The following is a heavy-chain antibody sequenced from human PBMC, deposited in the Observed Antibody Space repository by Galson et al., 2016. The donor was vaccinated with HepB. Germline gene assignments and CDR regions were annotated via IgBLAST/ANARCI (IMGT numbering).Heavy chain of an antibody. J-gene: IGHJ4*02. Sequence: SLRLSCAASGFTFSNYDMNWVRQAPGKGPEWVANINYRADYTSYADSVKGRFTISRDNSNNMLFLQMSSLRVDDTAVYYCAKRHEYCPPVGCSVDSWGQGTLVSVSS. D-gene: IGHD2/OR15-2a*01. V-gene: IGHV3-23*01. CDR2: INYRADYT. CDR1: GFTFSNYD. CDR3: AKRHEYCPPVGCSVDS.